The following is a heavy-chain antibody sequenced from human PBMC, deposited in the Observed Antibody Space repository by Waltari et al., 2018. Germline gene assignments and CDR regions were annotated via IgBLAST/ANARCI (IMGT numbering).Heavy chain of an antibody. CDR3: APLPGGSGQTFDY. CDR2: IDPEDGET. D-gene: IGHD3-10*01. J-gene: IGHJ4*02. Sequence: EVELVQSGAEVKQPGATVKIACTAAGCAVMDAILHWVQQAPGKGLEWMGRIDPEDGETVYSEKFQGRVTITADTSTDTAYMELSSLTSGDTAVYYCAPLPGGSGQTFDYWGQGTLVTVSS. V-gene: IGHV1-69-2*01. CDR1: GCAVMDAI.